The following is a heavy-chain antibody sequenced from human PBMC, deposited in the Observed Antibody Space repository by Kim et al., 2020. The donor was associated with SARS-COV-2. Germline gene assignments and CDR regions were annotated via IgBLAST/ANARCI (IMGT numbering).Heavy chain of an antibody. Sequence: SETLSLTCTVSGYSISSGYYWGWIRQPPGKGLEWIGSIYHSGSTYYNPSLKSRVTISVDTSKNQFSLKLSSVTAADTAVYYCARVKLGELFDYWGQGT. J-gene: IGHJ4*02. V-gene: IGHV4-38-2*02. CDR2: IYHSGST. CDR1: GYSISSGYY. CDR3: ARVKLGELFDY. D-gene: IGHD1-7*01.